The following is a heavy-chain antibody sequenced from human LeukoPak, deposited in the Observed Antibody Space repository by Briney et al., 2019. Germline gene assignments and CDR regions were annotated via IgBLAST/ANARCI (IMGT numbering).Heavy chain of an antibody. D-gene: IGHD3-10*01. CDR2: INHSGST. V-gene: IGHV4-34*01. Sequence: SETLSLTCAVYGGSFSGYYWSWIRQPPGKGLEWIGEINHSGSTNYNPSLKSRVTISVDTSKNQFSLKLSSVTAADTAVYYCARGPRGSGSYYKYWRRGSLVSVPS. CDR1: GGSFSGYY. J-gene: IGHJ4*02. CDR3: ARGPRGSGSYYKY.